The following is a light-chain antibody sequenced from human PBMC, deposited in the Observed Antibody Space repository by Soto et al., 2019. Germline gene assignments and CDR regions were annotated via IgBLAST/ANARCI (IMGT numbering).Light chain of an antibody. V-gene: IGKV2D-29*01. CDR1: QSLLHRDGKSL. Sequence: DVVMTQTPLSLSVTPGQAASISCRSSQSLLHRDGKSLLYWYLQKPGQPPQLLLYEVSNRFSGVXDXXSGSGSGAHFTLQISRVEAEDVGVYYCMQTIQPPWTFGQGTKVEIK. CDR2: EVS. J-gene: IGKJ1*01. CDR3: MQTIQPPWT.